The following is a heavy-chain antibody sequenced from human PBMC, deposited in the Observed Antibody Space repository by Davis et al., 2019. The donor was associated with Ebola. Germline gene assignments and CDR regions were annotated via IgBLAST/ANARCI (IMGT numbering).Heavy chain of an antibody. V-gene: IGHV3-23*01. D-gene: IGHD3-10*01. CDR2: ISGSGGST. CDR1: GFTFSSYA. CDR3: AKGTGNYYYYGMDV. J-gene: IGHJ6*02. Sequence: GGSLRLSCAASGFTFSSYAMSWVRQAPGKGLEWVSAISGSGGSTYYADSVKGRFTISRDNSKNTLYLQMNSLRAEDTAVYYCAKGTGNYYYYGMDVWGQGTTVTVSS.